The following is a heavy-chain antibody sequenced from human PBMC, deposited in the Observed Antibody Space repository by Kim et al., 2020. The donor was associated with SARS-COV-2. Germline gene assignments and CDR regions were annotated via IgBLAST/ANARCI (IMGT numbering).Heavy chain of an antibody. CDR1: GFTFSSYA. J-gene: IGHJ4*02. CDR2: ISYDGSNK. V-gene: IGHV3-30*04. Sequence: GGSLRLSCAASGFTFSSYAMHWVRQAPGKGLEWVAVISYDGSNKYYVDSVKGRFTISRDNSKNTLYLQMNSLRAEDTAVYYCAPDPVAGFDYWGQGTLVTVSS. CDR3: APDPVAGFDY. D-gene: IGHD6-19*01.